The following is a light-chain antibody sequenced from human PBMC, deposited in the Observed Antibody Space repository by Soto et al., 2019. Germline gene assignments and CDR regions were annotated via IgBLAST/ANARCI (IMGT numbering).Light chain of an antibody. J-gene: IGLJ3*02. CDR1: NSDVGGYNS. CDR3: SSRRGSSTLV. Sequence: QSALTQPASVSGSPGQSITISCIGTNSDVGGYNSVSWYQQHPGKAPKLIIYEVSNRPLGVSNRFSGSKSGNTASLTISGLQAEDESDYYCSSRRGSSTLVFGGGTKLTVL. V-gene: IGLV2-14*01. CDR2: EVS.